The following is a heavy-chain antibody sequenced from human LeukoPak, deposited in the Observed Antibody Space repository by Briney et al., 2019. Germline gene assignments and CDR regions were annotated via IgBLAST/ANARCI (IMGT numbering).Heavy chain of an antibody. D-gene: IGHD3-10*02. CDR1: GFTFSTYW. CDR2: IKPDGSEK. V-gene: IGHV3-7*01. J-gene: IGHJ4*02. Sequence: EGSLRLSCAASGFTFSTYWMSWVRQAPGKGLEWVADIKPDGSEKYYVDSVKGRFTISRDNAKNSLYLQMNSLRAEDTAVYYCARGGGYYLHWGQGTLVTVSS. CDR3: ARGGGYYLH.